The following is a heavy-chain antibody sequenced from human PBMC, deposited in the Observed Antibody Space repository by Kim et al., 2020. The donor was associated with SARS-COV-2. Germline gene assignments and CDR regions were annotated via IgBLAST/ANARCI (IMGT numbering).Heavy chain of an antibody. Sequence: GGSLRLSCAASGFMFSNNGMHWVRQAPGKGLEWVAVISYDGNIEYYADSVKGRFIISRDNSKNTVSLQMNSLRPEDTAMYYCAKEEGLKISTMSCYEHWGQGTLVTVSS. V-gene: IGHV3-30*18. D-gene: IGHD2-2*01. CDR2: ISYDGNIE. J-gene: IGHJ4*02. CDR1: GFMFSNNG. CDR3: AKEEGLKISTMSCYEH.